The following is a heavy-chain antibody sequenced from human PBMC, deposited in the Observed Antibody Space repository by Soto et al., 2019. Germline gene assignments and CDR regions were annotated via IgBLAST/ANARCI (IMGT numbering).Heavy chain of an antibody. CDR2: INAGNGNS. CDR3: ARDGLERRYYYFYMDV. CDR1: GYTFTSYA. J-gene: IGHJ6*03. V-gene: IGHV1-3*01. D-gene: IGHD1-1*01. Sequence: ASVKVSCKASGYTFTSYAMHWVRQAPGQRLEWMGWINAGNGNSKYSQKFHARLTITRDTSASTAYMELSSLRSEDTAVYYCARDGLERRYYYFYMDVWGKGTTVTVSS.